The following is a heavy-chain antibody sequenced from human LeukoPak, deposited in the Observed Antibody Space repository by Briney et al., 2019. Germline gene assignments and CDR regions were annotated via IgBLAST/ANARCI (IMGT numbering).Heavy chain of an antibody. CDR3: ARDRVATITGISRY. CDR1: GFTFSSYG. J-gene: IGHJ4*02. Sequence: PGGSLRLSCAASGFTFSSYGMHWVRQAPGKGLEWVAVIWYDGSNQYYADSVKGRFTISRDNFKNTLYLQMNSRRADDTAVYYCARDRVATITGISRYWGQGTLVTVSS. V-gene: IGHV3-33*01. CDR2: IWYDGSNQ. D-gene: IGHD5-12*01.